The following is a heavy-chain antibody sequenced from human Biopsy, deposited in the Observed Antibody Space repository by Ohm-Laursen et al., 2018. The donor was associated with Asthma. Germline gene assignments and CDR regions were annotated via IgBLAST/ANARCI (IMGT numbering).Heavy chain of an antibody. CDR2: IMTVFGTT. Sequence: SVKVSCKAPGGTFSNFAISWVRQAPGQGLEWLGGIMTVFGTTNYAQKFQGRVTITADESTSTAYMEVTGLRSEDTAIYYCARCQVGYSSGWSLLLKKIYYSGMDVWGQGTAVPVSS. CDR3: ARCQVGYSSGWSLLLKKIYYSGMDV. D-gene: IGHD6-19*01. J-gene: IGHJ6*02. V-gene: IGHV1-69*13. CDR1: GGTFSNFA.